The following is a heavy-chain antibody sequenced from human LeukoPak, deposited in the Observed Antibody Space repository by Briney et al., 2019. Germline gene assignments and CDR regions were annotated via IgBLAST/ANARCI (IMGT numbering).Heavy chain of an antibody. Sequence: ASVKVCCKASGYTFTSYGIIWVRQAPGQGLEWMGWISAYSGNTNYAQNLQGRVTMTTDTSTSTAYMEARSVRSDDTAVYYCARDYGSGSYRFDYCGQGTLVTVSS. V-gene: IGHV1-18*01. CDR1: GYTFTSYG. CDR3: ARDYGSGSYRFDY. D-gene: IGHD3-10*01. J-gene: IGHJ4*02. CDR2: ISAYSGNT.